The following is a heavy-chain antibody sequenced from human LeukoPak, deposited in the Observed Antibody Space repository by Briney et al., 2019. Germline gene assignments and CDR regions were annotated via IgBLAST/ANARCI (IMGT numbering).Heavy chain of an antibody. CDR3: ARAGRGVIRSFDY. J-gene: IGHJ4*02. Sequence: SETLSLTCTVSGGSINNYYWSWIRQPPGKGLEWIGYIYYSGNTNYNPSLKSRVTISVDTSRNHFSLRLSFVTAADTAVYYCARAGRGVIRSFDYWGQGTLIIVSS. CDR1: GGSINNYY. V-gene: IGHV4-59*01. CDR2: IYYSGNT. D-gene: IGHD3-10*01.